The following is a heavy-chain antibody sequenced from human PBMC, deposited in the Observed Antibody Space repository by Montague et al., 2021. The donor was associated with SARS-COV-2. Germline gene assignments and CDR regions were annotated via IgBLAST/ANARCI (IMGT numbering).Heavy chain of an antibody. CDR1: GDSVSRSY. D-gene: IGHD3-10*01. Sequence: SPTCTVAGDSVSRSYWNWIRQSPGKGLEWIGNIYYYGSVNYNPSLKSRLSISLDTSKNQLSLTLTSVTAADTATYYCARQITMVREPFDSWGQGTLVLVSS. V-gene: IGHV4-59*08. J-gene: IGHJ4*02. CDR2: IYYYGSV. CDR3: ARQITMVREPFDS.